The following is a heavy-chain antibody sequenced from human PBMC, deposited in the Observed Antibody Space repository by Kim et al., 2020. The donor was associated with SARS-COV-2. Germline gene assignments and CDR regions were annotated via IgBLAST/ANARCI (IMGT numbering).Heavy chain of an antibody. V-gene: IGHV4-39*07. CDR3: ARDVVDTAMDFDY. J-gene: IGHJ4*02. D-gene: IGHD5-18*01. Sequence: TPSLKSRVTNSVDTSKNQFSLKLSSVTAADTAVYSCARDVVDTAMDFDYWGQGTLVTVSS.